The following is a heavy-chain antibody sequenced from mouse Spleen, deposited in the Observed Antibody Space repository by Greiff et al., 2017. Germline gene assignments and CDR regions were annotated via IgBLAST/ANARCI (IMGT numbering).Heavy chain of an antibody. V-gene: IGHV5-9*01. CDR2: ISSGGGNT. Sequence: EVMLVESGGGLVKLGGSLKLSCAASGFTFSSYAMSWVRQTPEKRLEWVATISSGGGNTYYPDSVKGRFTISRDNAKNTLYLQMSSLKSEDTAMYYCASHYYGSSSGFAYWGQGTLVTVSA. CDR3: ASHYYGSSSGFAY. J-gene: IGHJ3*01. D-gene: IGHD1-1*01. CDR1: GFTFSSYA.